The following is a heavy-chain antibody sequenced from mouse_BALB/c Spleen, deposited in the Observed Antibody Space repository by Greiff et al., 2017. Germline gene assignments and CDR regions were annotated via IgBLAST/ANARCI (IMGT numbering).Heavy chain of an antibody. CDR2: INPYYGST. Sequence: EVQLQQTGPELVKPGASVKISCKASGYSFTDYIMLWVKQSHGKSLEWIGNINPYYGSTSYNLKFKGKATLTVDKSSSTAYMQLNSLTSEDSAVYYCARSGNYPWAMDYWGQGTSVTVSS. V-gene: IGHV1-39*01. D-gene: IGHD2-1*01. CDR1: GYSFTDYI. J-gene: IGHJ4*01. CDR3: ARSGNYPWAMDY.